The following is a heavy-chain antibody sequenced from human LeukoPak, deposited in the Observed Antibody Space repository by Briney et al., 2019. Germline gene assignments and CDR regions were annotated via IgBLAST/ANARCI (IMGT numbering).Heavy chain of an antibody. V-gene: IGHV1-8*01. Sequence: ASVKVSCKASGYTFTSYDINWVRQATGQGLEWMGWMNPNSGNTGYAQKFQGRVTMTRNTSISTAYMELSSLRVEDTGIYYCARDRAVKARIGGMDVWGQGTTVIVSS. CDR1: GYTFTSYD. D-gene: IGHD5-24*01. CDR2: MNPNSGNT. CDR3: ARDRAVKARIGGMDV. J-gene: IGHJ6*02.